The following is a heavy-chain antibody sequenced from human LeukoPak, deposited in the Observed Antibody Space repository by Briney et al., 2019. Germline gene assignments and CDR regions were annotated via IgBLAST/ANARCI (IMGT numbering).Heavy chain of an antibody. CDR3: ARSGYSSTWYLQNFELDY. CDR1: GFTFSSYW. Sequence: GGSLRLSCAASGFTFSSYWMHWVRQAPGKGLVWVSRINGDGSTSSYANSVKGRFTISRDNAKNTLYLQMNSLRAEDTAVYFCARSGYSSTWYLQNFELDYWGQGTLVTVSS. J-gene: IGHJ4*02. D-gene: IGHD2-2*01. CDR2: INGDGSTS. V-gene: IGHV3-74*01.